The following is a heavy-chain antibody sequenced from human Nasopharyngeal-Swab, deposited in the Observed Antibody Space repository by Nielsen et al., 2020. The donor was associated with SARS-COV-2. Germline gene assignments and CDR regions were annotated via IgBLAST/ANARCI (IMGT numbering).Heavy chain of an antibody. CDR3: ARDRRDVVVVVAAGGPDY. V-gene: IGHV1-18*01. Sequence: ASVKVSCKASGYTFTNYGITWVRQAPGQGLEWMGWISTYNSNTNYRQKLQGGVTMTTDTSTSTAYMELRSLRSDDTAMYYCARDRRDVVVVVAAGGPDYWGQGTLVTVSS. D-gene: IGHD2-15*01. CDR2: ISTYNSNT. CDR1: GYTFTNYG. J-gene: IGHJ4*02.